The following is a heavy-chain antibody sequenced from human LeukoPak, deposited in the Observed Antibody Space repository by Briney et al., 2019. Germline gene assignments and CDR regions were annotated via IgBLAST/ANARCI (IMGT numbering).Heavy chain of an antibody. CDR3: ARDSVLHIEYSSSSRYFDL. D-gene: IGHD6-6*01. Sequence: GGSLRLSCAASGFTFSSYSMNWVRQAPGKGLEWVSSISSSSSYIYYADSVKGRFTVSRDNAKNSLYLQMNSLRAEDTAVYYCARDSVLHIEYSSSSRYFDLWGRGTLVTVSS. J-gene: IGHJ2*01. V-gene: IGHV3-21*01. CDR2: ISSSSSYI. CDR1: GFTFSSYS.